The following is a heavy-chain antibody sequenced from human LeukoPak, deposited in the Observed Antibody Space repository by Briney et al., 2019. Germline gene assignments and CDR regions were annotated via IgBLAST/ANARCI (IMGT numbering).Heavy chain of an antibody. V-gene: IGHV3-21*01. J-gene: IGHJ4*02. CDR2: IGGGGTFT. Sequence: NPGGSLRLSCAASGFTFSTYTMNWLRQAPGKGLEWVSSIGGGGTFTFYADSVRGRFTISRDDAKNSLYLDLNSLRADDTAVYYCARVYGESRDYWGQGTLVTVSS. D-gene: IGHD3-16*01. CDR3: ARVYGESRDY. CDR1: GFTFSTYT.